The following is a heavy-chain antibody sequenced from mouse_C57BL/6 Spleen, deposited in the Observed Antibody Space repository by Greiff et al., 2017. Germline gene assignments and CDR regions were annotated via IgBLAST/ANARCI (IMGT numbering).Heavy chain of an antibody. CDR1: GYTFTSYW. D-gene: IGHD2-4*01. V-gene: IGHV1-64*01. Sequence: QVQLQQPGAELVKPGASVKLSCKASGYTFTSYWMHWVKQRPGQGLEWIGMIRPNSGSTNYNEKFKSKATLTVDKSSSTAYMQLSSLTSEDSAVYYCARGGIYYDYDNGYFDYWGQGTTLTVSS. CDR2: IRPNSGST. CDR3: ARGGIYYDYDNGYFDY. J-gene: IGHJ2*01.